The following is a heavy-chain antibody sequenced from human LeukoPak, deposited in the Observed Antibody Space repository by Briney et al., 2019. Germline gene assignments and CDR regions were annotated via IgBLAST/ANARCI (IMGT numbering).Heavy chain of an antibody. CDR3: AKDSSSYVPKEAFDI. Sequence: PGGSLRLSCAASGFTFSSYAMSWVRQAPGKGLEWVSSISGSGGRTYHADSVKGRFTISRDNSKNTLYLQMNSLRAEDTAVYYCAKDSSSYVPKEAFDIWGQGTMVTVSS. D-gene: IGHD5-18*01. CDR2: ISGSGGRT. V-gene: IGHV3-23*01. CDR1: GFTFSSYA. J-gene: IGHJ3*02.